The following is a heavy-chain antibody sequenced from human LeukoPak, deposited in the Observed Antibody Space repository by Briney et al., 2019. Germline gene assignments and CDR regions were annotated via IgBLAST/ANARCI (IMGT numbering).Heavy chain of an antibody. Sequence: PSETLSLTCTVSGGSISSYYWSWIRQPPGKGLEWIGYIYYSGSTNYNPSLKSRVTISVDTSKNQFSLKLSSVTAADTAVYYCARSRIRTAYFDYWGQGTLVTVSS. J-gene: IGHJ4*02. CDR3: ARSRIRTAYFDY. V-gene: IGHV4-59*12. D-gene: IGHD2-21*02. CDR2: IYYSGST. CDR1: GGSISSYY.